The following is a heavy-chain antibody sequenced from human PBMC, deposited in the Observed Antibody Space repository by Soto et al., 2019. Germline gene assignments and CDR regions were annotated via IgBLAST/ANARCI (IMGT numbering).Heavy chain of an antibody. D-gene: IGHD5-18*01. CDR3: AKREGNTYGLFH. V-gene: IGHV3-74*01. Sequence: EVQLVESGGGLVQPGGSLRLSCAASGFTFSDYWIHWVRQAPGKGLVWVSRIKTDGSSTDYADSVKGRFTISRDNAKNTLYLQTNSLSAEDTAVYYCAKREGNTYGLFHWGQGTLVTVSS. CDR1: GFTFSDYW. CDR2: IKTDGSST. J-gene: IGHJ4*02.